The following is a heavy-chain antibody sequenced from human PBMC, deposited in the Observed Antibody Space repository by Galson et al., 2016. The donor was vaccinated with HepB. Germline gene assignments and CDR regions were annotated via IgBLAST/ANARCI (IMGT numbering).Heavy chain of an antibody. Sequence: SLRLSCAVSGFTSSNYWMHWVRQAPGQGLVWVSRINGAGSDTAYADSVRGRFTISRDNARNTLFLQMSSLRAEDTAVYFCVRDGDHYDFDFWGQGTLVTVSS. V-gene: IGHV3-74*01. D-gene: IGHD4-17*01. J-gene: IGHJ4*02. CDR2: INGAGSDT. CDR3: VRDGDHYDFDF. CDR1: GFTSSNYW.